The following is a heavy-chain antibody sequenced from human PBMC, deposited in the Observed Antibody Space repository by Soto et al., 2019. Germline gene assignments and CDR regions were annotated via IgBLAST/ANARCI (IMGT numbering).Heavy chain of an antibody. CDR3: ARQGAVTVMFYYHGMDV. V-gene: IGHV4-34*02. J-gene: IGHJ6*02. CDR1: GGSFGGYF. D-gene: IGHD2-21*02. CDR2: INHGGIT. Sequence: QVQLQQWGAGLLKPSETLSLTCDVYGGSFGGYFWSWIRQPPGKGLEWIGEINHGGITNYNPSLKSRLTTSVDTSKNQFSLKLSSVTAADAAVYYCARQGAVTVMFYYHGMDVWGQGTSVTVSS.